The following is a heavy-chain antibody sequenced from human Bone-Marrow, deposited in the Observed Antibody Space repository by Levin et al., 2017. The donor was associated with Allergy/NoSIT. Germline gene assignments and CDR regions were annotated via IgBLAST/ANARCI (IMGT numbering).Heavy chain of an antibody. CDR3: ARPSGYGDAYDI. V-gene: IGHV5-51*01. CDR1: GYTFTNHW. D-gene: IGHD5-12*01. CDR2: IYPGDSDT. J-gene: IGHJ3*02. Sequence: KVSCKGSGYTFTNHWIAWVRQMPGKGLEWMGIIYPGDSDTRYSPSFKGQVTISADKSINTAYVHWGSLKASDTAMYYCARPSGYGDAYDIWGLGTMVIVSS.